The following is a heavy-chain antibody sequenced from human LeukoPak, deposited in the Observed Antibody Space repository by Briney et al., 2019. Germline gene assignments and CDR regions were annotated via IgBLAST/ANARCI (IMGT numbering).Heavy chain of an antibody. D-gene: IGHD4-17*01. CDR3: AAFPISGDYPFYGMDV. CDR2: IVVGSGNT. Sequence: SVKVSCKASGFTFTSSIVQWVRQAGGQRLEGIVWIVVGSGNTNYAQKSQERVTITRDMSTSTAYMELSSLRSEDTAVYYCAAFPISGDYPFYGMDVWGQGTTVSVSS. V-gene: IGHV1-58*01. CDR1: GFTFTSSI. J-gene: IGHJ6*02.